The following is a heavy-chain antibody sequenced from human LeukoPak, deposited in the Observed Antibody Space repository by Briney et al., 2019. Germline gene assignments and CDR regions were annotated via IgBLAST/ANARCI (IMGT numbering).Heavy chain of an antibody. CDR1: EYTFTDYY. CDR3: ARDPDEINYYYFYMDV. V-gene: IGHV1-2*02. J-gene: IGHJ6*03. Sequence: ASVKVSCKASEYTFTDYYMHWVRQAPGQGLEWLGWINLNSGGTNYAQKFEGRVTMTRDTSISTAYMELSRLRSDDTAVYYCARDPDEINYYYFYMDVWGKGTTVTVSS. D-gene: IGHD5-24*01. CDR2: INLNSGGT.